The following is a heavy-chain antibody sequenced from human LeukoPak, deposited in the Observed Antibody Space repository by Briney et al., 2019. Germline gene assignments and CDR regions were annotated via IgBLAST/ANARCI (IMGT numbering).Heavy chain of an antibody. V-gene: IGHV4-39*07. CDR2: IYYSGTT. CDR3: ARDRGYSAPDY. J-gene: IGHJ4*02. Sequence: WIGSIYYSGTTYYNPSLKSRVTISVDTSKNQFSLKLSSVTAADTAVYYCARDRGYSAPDYXXQGXLV. D-gene: IGHD3-10*01.